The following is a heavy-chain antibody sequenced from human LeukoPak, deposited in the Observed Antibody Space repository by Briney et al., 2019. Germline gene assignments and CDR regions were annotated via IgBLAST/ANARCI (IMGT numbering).Heavy chain of an antibody. V-gene: IGHV3-23*01. J-gene: IGHJ4*02. CDR1: GFTVSSYY. CDR3: GKTTTGYSSGQKPAWPVDY. D-gene: IGHD6-19*01. Sequence: GGSLRLSCAVSGFTVSSYYMSWVRQAPGKVLEWVAGIFGSGGSAHYADSAKGRFTISRDNSKNTVSLQISSLRAEDTAVYYCGKTTTGYSSGQKPAWPVDYWGQGTLVTVSS. CDR2: IFGSGGSA.